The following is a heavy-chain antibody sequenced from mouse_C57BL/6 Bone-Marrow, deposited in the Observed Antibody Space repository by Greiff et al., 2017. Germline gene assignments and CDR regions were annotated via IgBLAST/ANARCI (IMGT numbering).Heavy chain of an antibody. Sequence: QVQLQQSGPELVKPGASVKISCKASGYAFSSSWMNWVKQRPGKGLEWIGRIYPGDGDTNYNGKFKGKATLTADKSSSTAYMQLRSLTSEDSAVYFCAGYSNSYYFDDWGQGTTLTVSS. J-gene: IGHJ2*01. V-gene: IGHV1-82*01. CDR2: IYPGDGDT. D-gene: IGHD2-5*01. CDR3: AGYSNSYYFDD. CDR1: GYAFSSSW.